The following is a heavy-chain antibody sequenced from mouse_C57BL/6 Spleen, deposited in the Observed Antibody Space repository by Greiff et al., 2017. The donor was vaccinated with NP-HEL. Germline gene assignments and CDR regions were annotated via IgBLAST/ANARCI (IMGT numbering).Heavy chain of an antibody. Sequence: EVKLQESEGGLVQPGSSMKLSCTASGFTFSDYYMAWVRQVPEKGLEWVANINYDGSSTYYLDSLKSRFIISRDNAKNILYLQMSSLKSEDTATYYCARGYGYDSWFAYWGQGTLVTVSA. J-gene: IGHJ3*01. V-gene: IGHV5-16*01. CDR1: GFTFSDYY. D-gene: IGHD2-2*01. CDR2: INYDGSST. CDR3: ARGYGYDSWFAY.